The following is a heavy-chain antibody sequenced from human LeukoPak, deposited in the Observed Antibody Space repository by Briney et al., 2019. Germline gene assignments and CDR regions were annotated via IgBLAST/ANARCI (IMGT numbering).Heavy chain of an antibody. V-gene: IGHV3-13*04. CDR2: IGRAGDT. J-gene: IGHJ6*02. Sequence: GGSLRLSCAAAGFTFNAYDMHWVRRATGKGLEWVSYIGRAGDTYYAGSVKGRFTISREDATNSLFLQMSSLGVGDTAVYYCARDSSGWGLAVWGQGTTVTVS. D-gene: IGHD6-19*01. CDR1: GFTFNAYD. CDR3: ARDSSGWGLAV.